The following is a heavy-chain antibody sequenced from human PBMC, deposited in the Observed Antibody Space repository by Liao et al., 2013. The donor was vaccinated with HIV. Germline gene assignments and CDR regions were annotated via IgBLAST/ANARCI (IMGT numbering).Heavy chain of an antibody. J-gene: IGHJ5*02. CDR1: GGSISSYY. D-gene: IGHD1-26*01. CDR3: ARALGGQWELYNWFDP. Sequence: QVQLQESGPGLVKPSQTLSVTCTVSGGSISSYYWSWIRQPPGKGLDWIGYIFYSGSTNYNPSLKSRVTISVDTSKYQFSLKLTSVTAADTAVYYCARALGGQWELYNWFDPWGQGTLVTVSS. CDR2: IFYSGST. V-gene: IGHV4-59*01.